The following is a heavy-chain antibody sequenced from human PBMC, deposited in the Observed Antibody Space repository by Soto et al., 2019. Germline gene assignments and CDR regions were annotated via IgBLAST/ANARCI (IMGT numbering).Heavy chain of an antibody. D-gene: IGHD6-6*01. Sequence: EVQLVESGGGLVQPGRSLRLSCAASGFTFDEYGMHWVRQAPGKGLEWVSGISWNSRYIGYADSVKGRFTISRDNAKNSLILQMNSLRVEDTALYYCAKDKGKDSSSPAQYCGMDVRGQGTTVTVSS. J-gene: IGHJ6*02. CDR3: AKDKGKDSSSPAQYCGMDV. V-gene: IGHV3-9*01. CDR2: ISWNSRYI. CDR1: GFTFDEYG.